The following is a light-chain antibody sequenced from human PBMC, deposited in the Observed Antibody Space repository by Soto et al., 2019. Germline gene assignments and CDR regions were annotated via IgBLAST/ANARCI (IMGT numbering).Light chain of an antibody. CDR3: RQGSSSLT. Sequence: EIVLTQSPATLSLSPGDRATLSCRASQSVGSYLGWYQQKPGQAPRLLIYDASNRATGIPARFSGSGSGTEFTLAISSLEPEDFAVYFCRQGSSSLTFGGGTKVDIK. V-gene: IGKV3-11*01. J-gene: IGKJ4*01. CDR1: QSVGSY. CDR2: DAS.